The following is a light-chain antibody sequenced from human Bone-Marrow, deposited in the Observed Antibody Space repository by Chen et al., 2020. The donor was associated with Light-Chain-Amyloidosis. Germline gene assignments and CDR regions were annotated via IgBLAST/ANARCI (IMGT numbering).Light chain of an antibody. V-gene: IGLV2-23*02. CDR3: CSFAGTSTPL. J-gene: IGLJ2*01. CDR1: SSDMGSYNL. CDR2: EVT. Sequence: QSALTQPSSVSGSPGQSIPISCTGTSSDMGSYNLVSWYQQHPGKAPQLLIYEVTQRPSGVSGRFSGSKSGNTASLTISGLRTDDEAYYFYCSFAGTSTPLFGGGSKLTV.